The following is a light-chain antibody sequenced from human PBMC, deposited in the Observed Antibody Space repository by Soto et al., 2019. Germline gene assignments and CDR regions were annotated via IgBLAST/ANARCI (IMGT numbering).Light chain of an antibody. V-gene: IGKV3-11*01. CDR1: QSVSSY. J-gene: IGKJ1*01. CDR2: DAS. Sequence: EIVLTQSQAQLSLSPGERATLSCRASQSVSSYFAWYQQKPGQAPRLLIYDASNRATGIPARFSGSGSGTDFTLTFCCLEPDDFAVYYCQQRINLWTYGEGTKVDIK. CDR3: QQRINLWT.